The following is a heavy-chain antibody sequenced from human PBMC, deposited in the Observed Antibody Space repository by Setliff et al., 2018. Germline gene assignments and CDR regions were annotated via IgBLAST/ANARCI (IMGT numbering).Heavy chain of an antibody. CDR2: ISWNSGIV. D-gene: IGHD2-2*01. Sequence: GGSLRLSCAASGFTFDAYAMHWVRQAPGKGLEWVSGISWNSGIVAYACSVKGRFSISSDNAKNSLYLQMNSLRAEDMALYYCAKGYCSSTSCYVDYWGQGTLVTVSS. J-gene: IGHJ4*03. CDR1: GFTFDAYA. CDR3: AKGYCSSTSCYVDY. V-gene: IGHV3-9*03.